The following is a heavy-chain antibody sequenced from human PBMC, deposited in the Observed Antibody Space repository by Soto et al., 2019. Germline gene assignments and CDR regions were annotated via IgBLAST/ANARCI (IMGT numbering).Heavy chain of an antibody. J-gene: IGHJ3*02. V-gene: IGHV3-7*05. CDR3: ARDVYPGTSSLYFDAFDI. D-gene: IGHD6-13*01. Sequence: EVRLVESGGGLVQPGGSLRLSCAASGFTFSSDWMTWVRQAPGKGLEWVANIRIDGSKTSYLDSVRGRFTISRDNAQSSLYLQMDSLRAEHTALYYCARDVYPGTSSLYFDAFDIWGQGTMVTVSS. CDR2: IRIDGSKT. CDR1: GFTFSSDW.